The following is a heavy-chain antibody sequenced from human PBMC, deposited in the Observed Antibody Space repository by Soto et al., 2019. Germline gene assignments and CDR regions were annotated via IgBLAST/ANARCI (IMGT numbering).Heavy chain of an antibody. CDR2: IYYSGST. CDR3: ARSPEATVTAFDF. CDR1: GGSISSGGYY. V-gene: IGHV4-31*03. Sequence: PSETLSLTCTVSGGSISSGGYYWSWIRQRPGKGLEWIGYIYYSGSTYYNPSLKSRVTISVDTSKNQFSLKLSSVTAADTAVYYCARSPEATVTAFDFWGLGTLVTVS. D-gene: IGHD4-17*01. J-gene: IGHJ4*02.